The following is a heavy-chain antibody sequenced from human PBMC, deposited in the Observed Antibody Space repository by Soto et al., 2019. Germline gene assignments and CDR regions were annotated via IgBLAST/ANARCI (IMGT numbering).Heavy chain of an antibody. CDR3: ARGDPYYYDSSGYPGNGFDI. Sequence: ASVKVSCKASGYTFTSYDINWLRQATGQGLEWMGRMTPNSGNTGYAQKFQGRVTMTRNTSISTAYMELSSLRSEDTAVYYCARGDPYYYDSSGYPGNGFDIWGQGTMVTVSS. CDR1: GYTFTSYD. CDR2: MTPNSGNT. D-gene: IGHD3-22*01. V-gene: IGHV1-8*01. J-gene: IGHJ3*02.